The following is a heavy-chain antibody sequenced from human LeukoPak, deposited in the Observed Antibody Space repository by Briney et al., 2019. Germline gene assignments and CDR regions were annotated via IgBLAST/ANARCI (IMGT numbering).Heavy chain of an antibody. Sequence: SETLSLTCTVSGGSISSYYWSWIRQPAGKGLEWIGRFYSGGSADYNPSLKSRVTMSVDTSKNQFSLKLSSVTVADTAVYYCARVYSGYDLPGSLANYYFDYWGQGTLVTVPS. CDR2: FYSGGSA. CDR3: ARVYSGYDLPGSLANYYFDY. CDR1: GGSISSYY. J-gene: IGHJ4*02. V-gene: IGHV4-4*07. D-gene: IGHD5-12*01.